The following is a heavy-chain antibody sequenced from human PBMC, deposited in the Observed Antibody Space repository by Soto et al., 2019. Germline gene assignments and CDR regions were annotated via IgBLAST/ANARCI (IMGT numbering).Heavy chain of an antibody. CDR3: STSSRNEYHFAMDA. CDR2: IYSGGST. V-gene: IGHV3-53*02. D-gene: IGHD6-6*01. Sequence: EVHLVETGGGLIQPGGSLRLSCAASGLSVSSDMSWVRQASGKGLEWVSVIYSGGSTHDADSVKGRFTISRDNSKNTVHLQMNSLRVDDTAVYFCSTSSRNEYHFAMDAWGQGTTVIVSS. CDR1: GLSVSSD. J-gene: IGHJ6*02.